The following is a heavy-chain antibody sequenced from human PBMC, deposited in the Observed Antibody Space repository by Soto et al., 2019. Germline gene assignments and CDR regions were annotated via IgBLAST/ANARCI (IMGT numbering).Heavy chain of an antibody. CDR1: GGSISSYY. CDR3: ARVVLDIVATILTGWFDP. CDR2: IYYSGST. V-gene: IGHV4-59*01. J-gene: IGHJ5*02. D-gene: IGHD5-12*01. Sequence: SETLSLTCTVSGGSISSYYWSWIRQPPGKGLEWIGYIYYSGSTNYNPSLKSRVTISVDTSKNQFSLKLSSVTAADTAVYYCARVVLDIVATILTGWFDPWGQGTLVTVSS.